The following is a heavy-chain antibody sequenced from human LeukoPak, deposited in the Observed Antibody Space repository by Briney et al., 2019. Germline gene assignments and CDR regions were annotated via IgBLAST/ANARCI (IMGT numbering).Heavy chain of an antibody. D-gene: IGHD6-19*01. CDR2: IYSGGST. V-gene: IGHV3-53*01. J-gene: IGHJ4*02. CDR1: GFTVSSNY. Sequence: PGGSLRLSCAASGFTVSSNYMSWVRQAPGKGLEWVSVIYSGGSTYYADSVKGRFTISRDNSKNTLYLQMNSLRAEDTAVYYCARDMYSSGWHPPLDYWGQGTLVTVSS. CDR3: ARDMYSSGWHPPLDY.